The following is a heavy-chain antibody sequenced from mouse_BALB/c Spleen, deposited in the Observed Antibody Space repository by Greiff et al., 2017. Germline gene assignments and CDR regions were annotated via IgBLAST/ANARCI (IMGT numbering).Heavy chain of an antibody. CDR2: ISSGGSYT. CDR3: ARYGNYRAWFAY. D-gene: IGHD2-1*01. V-gene: IGHV5-6*01. Sequence: EVQLQESGGDLVKPGGSLKLSCAASGFTFSSYGMSWVRQTPDKRLEWVATISSGGSYTYYPDSVKGRFTISRDNAKNTLYLQMSSLKSEDTAMYYCARYGNYRAWFAYWGQGTLVTVSA. J-gene: IGHJ3*01. CDR1: GFTFSSYG.